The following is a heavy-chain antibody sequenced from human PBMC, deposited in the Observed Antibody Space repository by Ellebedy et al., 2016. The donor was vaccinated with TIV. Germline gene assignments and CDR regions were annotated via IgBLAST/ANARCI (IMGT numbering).Heavy chain of an antibody. Sequence: GESLKISCVASGFTFSSYAMCWVRQAPGKGLEWVSSISGSGGNTYYADSVKGRFTISRDNSKDTLYLQMNSLRAEDTAIYYCARDPVGVGPAFDVWGQGTMVTVSS. J-gene: IGHJ3*01. CDR3: ARDPVGVGPAFDV. CDR1: GFTFSSYA. D-gene: IGHD4-23*01. V-gene: IGHV3-23*01. CDR2: ISGSGGNT.